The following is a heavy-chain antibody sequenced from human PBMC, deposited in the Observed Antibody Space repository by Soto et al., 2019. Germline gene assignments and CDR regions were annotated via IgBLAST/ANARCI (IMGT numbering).Heavy chain of an antibody. Sequence: GASVKVSCKASGYTFTNSGISWVRQAPGQGLEWMGWISTDNGNTNYAQHLQGRVSMTTDTSTSTAYMDLRSLRSDDTAVYYCARDHPLWTTYRGYYYYYGMDVWGQGTTVTVSS. D-gene: IGHD3-10*01. CDR2: ISTDNGNT. CDR1: GYTFTNSG. J-gene: IGHJ6*02. V-gene: IGHV1-18*01. CDR3: ARDHPLWTTYRGYYYYYGMDV.